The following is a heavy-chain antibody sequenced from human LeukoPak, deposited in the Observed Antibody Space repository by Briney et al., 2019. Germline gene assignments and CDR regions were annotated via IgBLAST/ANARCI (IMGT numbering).Heavy chain of an antibody. J-gene: IGHJ4*02. Sequence: SETLSLTCTVSGDSISTSSYYWGWIRQPPGKGLEWLGSIYYSGISHYNPPLKRRVTIYVDTSRNQFSLHLYSVTAADTAVFYCARSDYYDYRQIDFWGQGTLVTVSS. V-gene: IGHV4-39*01. CDR2: IYYSGIS. CDR3: ARSDYYDYRQIDF. CDR1: GDSISTSSYY. D-gene: IGHD3-22*01.